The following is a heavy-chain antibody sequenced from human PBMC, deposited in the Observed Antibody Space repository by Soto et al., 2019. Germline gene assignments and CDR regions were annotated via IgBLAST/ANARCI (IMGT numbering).Heavy chain of an antibody. J-gene: IGHJ6*02. Sequence: ASVKVSCKASGGTFSSYAISWVRQAPGQGLEWMGGIIPIFGTANYAQKFQGGVTITADESTSTAYMELSSLRSEDTAVYYCAGKLNYDILTGYGPDYYYYGMDVWGQGTTVTVS. D-gene: IGHD3-9*01. CDR3: AGKLNYDILTGYGPDYYYYGMDV. CDR1: GGTFSSYA. CDR2: IIPIFGTA. V-gene: IGHV1-69*13.